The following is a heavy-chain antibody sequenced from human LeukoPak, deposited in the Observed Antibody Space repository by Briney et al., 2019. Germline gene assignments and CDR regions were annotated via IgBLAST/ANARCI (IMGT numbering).Heavy chain of an antibody. CDR1: EITFYTFW. Sequence: PGGSLILSCVASEITFYTFWMHWVRQAPGKGPGWVARVDRDGSNTNYADSVKGRFTVSRDNSKNALYLEMNSLRVEDTAVYYCAGGGFSGFDRWGQGVPVSVSS. V-gene: IGHV3-74*01. D-gene: IGHD5-12*01. CDR2: VDRDGSNT. CDR3: AGGGFSGFDR. J-gene: IGHJ4*02.